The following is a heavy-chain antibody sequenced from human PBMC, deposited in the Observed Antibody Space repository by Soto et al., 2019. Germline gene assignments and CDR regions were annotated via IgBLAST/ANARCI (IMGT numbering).Heavy chain of an antibody. Sequence: SETMSVTCAVDGGSFSGYYWSWIRQPPGKGLEWIGEINHSGSTNYNPSLKSRVTISVDTSKNQFSLKLSSVTAADTAVYYCARVKEQWLVNWFDPWGQGTLVTVSS. CDR1: GGSFSGYY. J-gene: IGHJ5*02. V-gene: IGHV4-34*01. CDR3: ARVKEQWLVNWFDP. D-gene: IGHD6-19*01. CDR2: INHSGST.